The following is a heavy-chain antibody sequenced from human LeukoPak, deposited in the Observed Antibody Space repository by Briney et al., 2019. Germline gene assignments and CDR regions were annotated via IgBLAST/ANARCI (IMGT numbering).Heavy chain of an antibody. D-gene: IGHD2-2*01. Sequence: PGGSLRLSCAASGFTFSSYAMSWVRQAPGKGLEWVSAISGSGGSTYSADSVKGRFTISRDNSKNTLYLQMNSLRAEDTAVYYCAHGSMYQLDYWGQGTLVTVSS. CDR2: ISGSGGST. V-gene: IGHV3-23*01. J-gene: IGHJ4*02. CDR1: GFTFSSYA. CDR3: AHGSMYQLDY.